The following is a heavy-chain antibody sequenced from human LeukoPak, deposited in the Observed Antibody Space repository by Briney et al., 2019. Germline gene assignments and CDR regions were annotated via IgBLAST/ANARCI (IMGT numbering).Heavy chain of an antibody. V-gene: IGHV3-33*01. Sequence: SGGSLRLSCAASGFTFSGLGMHWVRQAPGKGLEWVAVIWYDGSNKYYADSVKGRFTISRDNSKNTLYLEMSGLRDEDTAVYYCARDLNWSFDYWGQGVLVTVSS. D-gene: IGHD3-3*01. CDR1: GFTFSGLG. CDR3: ARDLNWSFDY. CDR2: IWYDGSNK. J-gene: IGHJ4*02.